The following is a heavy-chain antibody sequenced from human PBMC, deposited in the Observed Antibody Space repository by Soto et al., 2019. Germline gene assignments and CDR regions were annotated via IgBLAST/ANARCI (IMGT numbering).Heavy chain of an antibody. CDR3: ARVWFGESSWFDP. D-gene: IGHD3-10*01. J-gene: IGHJ5*02. CDR1: GGSISSSSYY. Sequence: SETLSLTCTFSGGSISSSSYYWGWIRQPPGQGLEWIGYICHSGNTYYNPSLKSRVTTSLDRSKNQFSLNLGSVTAADTAVYYCARVWFGESSWFDPWGQGTLVTVSS. V-gene: IGHV4-30-2*01. CDR2: ICHSGNT.